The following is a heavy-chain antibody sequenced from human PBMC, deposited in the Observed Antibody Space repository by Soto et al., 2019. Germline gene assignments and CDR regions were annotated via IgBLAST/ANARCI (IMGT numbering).Heavy chain of an antibody. V-gene: IGHV4-31*03. CDR2: IYYSGST. CDR3: ARVSNRIVVVITH. Sequence: TLSLTCTVSGGSISSCGYYWSWIRHHPGKGLEWIGYIYYSGSTYYNPSLKSRVTISVDTSKNQFSLKLSSVTAADTAVYYCARVSNRIVVVITHWGQGTLVTVSS. CDR1: GGSISSCGYY. D-gene: IGHD3-22*01. J-gene: IGHJ4*02.